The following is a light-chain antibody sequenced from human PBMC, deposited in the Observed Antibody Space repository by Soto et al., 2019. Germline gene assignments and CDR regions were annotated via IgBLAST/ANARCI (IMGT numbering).Light chain of an antibody. J-gene: IGKJ2*01. CDR1: QSLLDSDDGNTY. Sequence: DIVMTQTPLSLPVTPGEPASISCRSSQSLLDSDDGNTYLDWYLQKPGQSRKLLIYTLSSRASGVPDRFSGSGSGTDVTLKISRVEAEDVGVYYCMQRIEFPSYTFGQGTKLEIK. CDR3: MQRIEFPSYT. CDR2: TLS. V-gene: IGKV2-40*01.